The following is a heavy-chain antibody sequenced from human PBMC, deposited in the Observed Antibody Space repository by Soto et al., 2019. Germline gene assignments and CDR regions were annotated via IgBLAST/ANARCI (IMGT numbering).Heavy chain of an antibody. CDR2: IIPIFGTA. CDR3: ARQYYDFSSGYYLGYYYYGMDV. V-gene: IGHV1-69*01. CDR1: GGTFSSYA. J-gene: IGHJ6*02. D-gene: IGHD3-3*01. Sequence: QVQLVQSGAEVKKPGSSVKVSCKASGGTFSSYAISWVRQAPGQGLEWMGGIIPIFGTANYAQKFQGRVTITADESTSTAYMELSSLRSEDTAVYYCARQYYDFSSGYYLGYYYYGMDVWGQGTTVTVSS.